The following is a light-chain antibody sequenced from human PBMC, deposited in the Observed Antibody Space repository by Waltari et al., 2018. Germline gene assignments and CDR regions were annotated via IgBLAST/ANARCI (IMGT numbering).Light chain of an antibody. Sequence: SALTQPASVSGSPGQSITISCSGTTSDLGGYNYVSWYQQPPGKAPKLIIYDVTSRPSGVSNRFSGSKSGNTASLTISGLQAEDEADYYCCSFTSSSTWVFGGGTKLTVL. J-gene: IGLJ3*02. CDR3: CSFTSSSTWV. CDR1: TSDLGGYNY. CDR2: DVT. V-gene: IGLV2-14*01.